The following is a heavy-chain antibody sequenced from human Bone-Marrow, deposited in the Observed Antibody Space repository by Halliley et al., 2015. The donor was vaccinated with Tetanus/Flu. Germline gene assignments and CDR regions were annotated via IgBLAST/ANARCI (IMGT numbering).Heavy chain of an antibody. Sequence: GQLVQYGAEVKKPGESLKISCKGSGYNFAAFWIGWVRQMPGKGLEWMGIIYPGDSDTRCSPSFQGQVAMSADKSISTAYLQWGSVRASATAMYYCARREDFFDAGGSPSAGLDVWGQGTTVPVSS. CDR1: GYNFAAFW. CDR3: ARREDFFDAGGSPSAGLDV. D-gene: IGHD2-8*02. CDR2: IYPGDSDT. J-gene: IGHJ6*02. V-gene: IGHV5-51*01.